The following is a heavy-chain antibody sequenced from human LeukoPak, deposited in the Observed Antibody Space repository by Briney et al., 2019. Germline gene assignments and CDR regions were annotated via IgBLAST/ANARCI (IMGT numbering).Heavy chain of an antibody. D-gene: IGHD5-12*01. CDR1: GFTVSTNY. CDR3: AKGDIGLRSAKYYFDY. CDR2: ISGSGGST. J-gene: IGHJ4*02. Sequence: GGSLRLSCAASGFTVSTNYVSWVRQAPGKGLEWVSAISGSGGSTYYADSVKGRFTISRDSSQNMVYLQMNSLRAEDTAVYYCAKGDIGLRSAKYYFDYWGQGTLVTVSS. V-gene: IGHV3-23*01.